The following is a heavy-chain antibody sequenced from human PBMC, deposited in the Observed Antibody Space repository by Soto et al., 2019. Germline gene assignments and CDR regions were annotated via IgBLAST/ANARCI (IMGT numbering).Heavy chain of an antibody. CDR3: SRPSCGGDCYSPFDY. D-gene: IGHD2-21*02. V-gene: IGHV3-23*01. CDR2: ISGNSGKT. J-gene: IGHJ4*02. Sequence: EVQLLESGGGFVQPGGSLRLSCTASGVGLSTYAISWVRQAPGKGLEWVSVISGNSGKTDYADSVKGRFSISRDKSENTVYLQMNRLRAEDTAVYYCSRPSCGGDCYSPFDYWGQRTLVTVSS. CDR1: GVGLSTYA.